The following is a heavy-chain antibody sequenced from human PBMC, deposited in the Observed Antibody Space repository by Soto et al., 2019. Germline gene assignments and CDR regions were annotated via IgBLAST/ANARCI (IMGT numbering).Heavy chain of an antibody. CDR1: GFTFSSYA. V-gene: IGHV3-64*01. CDR2: ISSNGGST. Sequence: PGGSLRLSCAASGFTFSSYAMHWVRQAPGKGLEYASAISSNGGSTYYANSVKGRFTISRDNSKNTLYLQMGSLRAEDMAVYYCARGVVVVVATYGMDVWGQGTTVTVSS. CDR3: ARGVVVVVATYGMDV. D-gene: IGHD2-15*01. J-gene: IGHJ6*02.